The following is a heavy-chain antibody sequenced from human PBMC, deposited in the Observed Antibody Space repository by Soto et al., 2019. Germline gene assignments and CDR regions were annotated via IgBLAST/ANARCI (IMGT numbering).Heavy chain of an antibody. J-gene: IGHJ4*02. CDR1: GGTFSSHA. V-gene: IGHV1-69*01. D-gene: IGHD3-10*01. Sequence: EVSCKASGGTFSSHAIRWVRQAPGQGLEWMGGIIPIFGTANYAQKFQGRVTITADESTSTAYMEVSSLRSEDTAVYYCSRVDPGETSPFDHWGQGTLVTVSS. CDR2: IIPIFGTA. CDR3: SRVDPGETSPFDH.